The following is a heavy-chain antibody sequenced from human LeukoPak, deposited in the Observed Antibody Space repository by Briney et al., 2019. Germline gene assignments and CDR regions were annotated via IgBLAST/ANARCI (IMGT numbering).Heavy chain of an antibody. V-gene: IGHV3-23*01. CDR1: GFTFSSYA. Sequence: PGGSLRLSCAASGFTFSSYAMSWVRQAPGKGLEWVSAISGSGGSTYYADSVKGRFTISRDNSKNTPYLQMNSLRAEDTAVYYCARGGGGHDFWSGYYTTIYYYGMDVWGQGTTVTVSS. CDR3: ARGGGGHDFWSGYYTTIYYYGMDV. CDR2: ISGSGGST. J-gene: IGHJ6*02. D-gene: IGHD3-3*01.